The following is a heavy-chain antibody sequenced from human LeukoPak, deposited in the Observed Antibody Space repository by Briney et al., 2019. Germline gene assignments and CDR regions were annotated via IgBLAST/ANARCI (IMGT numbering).Heavy chain of an antibody. J-gene: IGHJ6*03. V-gene: IGHV3-23*01. CDR2: ISGSGGST. Sequence: GGSLRLSCAASGFTFSTYAMSWVRQAPGKGLEWVSAISGSGGSTYYADSVKGRFTISRDNSKNTLYLQMNSLRAEDTAVYYCARGVPAAWVLHYYYYYMDVWGKGTTVTVSS. CDR1: GFTFSTYA. D-gene: IGHD2-2*01. CDR3: ARGVPAAWVLHYYYYYMDV.